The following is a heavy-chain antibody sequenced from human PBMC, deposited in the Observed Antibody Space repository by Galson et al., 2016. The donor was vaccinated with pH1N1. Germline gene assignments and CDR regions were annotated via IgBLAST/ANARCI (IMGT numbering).Heavy chain of an antibody. CDR2: IKLDGSKK. V-gene: IGHV3-7*01. Sequence: LRLSCAASGFTFSQHWMSWVRQAPGKGLEWVANIKLDGSKKYYVDSVRGRFTISRDNAKSSLYLQMSSLRAEDTAVYYCARSLLFYDPYYLDYWGQGTLVSVSS. CDR3: ARSLLFYDPYYLDY. J-gene: IGHJ4*02. CDR1: GFTFSQHW. D-gene: IGHD2-21*02.